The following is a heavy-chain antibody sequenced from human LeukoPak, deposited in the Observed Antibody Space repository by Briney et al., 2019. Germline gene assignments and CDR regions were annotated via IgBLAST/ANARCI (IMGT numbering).Heavy chain of an antibody. CDR3: ARLHYDSSGYYYFDY. CDR1: GGSISSSSYY. V-gene: IGHV4-61*01. D-gene: IGHD3-22*01. CDR2: IYYSGST. Sequence: SETLSLTCTVSGGSISSSSYYCSWIRQPPGKGLEWVGYIYYSGSTNYNPSLKSRVTISVDTSKNQFSLKLSSVTAADTAVYYCARLHYDSSGYYYFDYWGQGTLVTVSS. J-gene: IGHJ4*02.